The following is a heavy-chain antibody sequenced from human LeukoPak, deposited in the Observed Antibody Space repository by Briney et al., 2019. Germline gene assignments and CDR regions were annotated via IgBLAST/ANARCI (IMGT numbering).Heavy chain of an antibody. CDR1: GYTFTSYD. J-gene: IGHJ4*02. D-gene: IGHD2-15*01. CDR2: INPSGGST. V-gene: IGHV1-46*01. Sequence: ASVKVSCKASGYTFTSYDINWVRQATGQGLEWMGIINPSGGSTSYAQKFQGRVTMTRDTSSSTVYMELSSLRSEDMAVYYCARDYLKVVVAGTAPSAGHMDYWGQGTLVTVSS. CDR3: ARDYLKVVVAGTAPSAGHMDY.